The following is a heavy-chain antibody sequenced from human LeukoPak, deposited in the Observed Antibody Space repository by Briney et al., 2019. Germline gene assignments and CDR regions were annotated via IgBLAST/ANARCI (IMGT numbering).Heavy chain of an antibody. J-gene: IGHJ4*02. V-gene: IGHV3-30*14. D-gene: IGHD3-10*01. CDR2: ISYDGSNK. CDR3: ARDDGWGTYYNY. Sequence: PGGSLRLSCAASGFTFSSYAMHWVRQAPGKGLEWVAVISYDGSNKYYADSVKGRFTISRDNSKNTLYLQMNSLRAEDTAVYYCARDDGWGTYYNYWGQGTLVTVSS. CDR1: GFTFSSYA.